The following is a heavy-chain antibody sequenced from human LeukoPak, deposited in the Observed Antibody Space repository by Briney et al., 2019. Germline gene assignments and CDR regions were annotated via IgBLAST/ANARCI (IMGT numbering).Heavy chain of an antibody. J-gene: IGHJ4*02. CDR2: INHSGST. V-gene: IGHV4-34*01. CDR3: AGVVVAAKGFDY. CDR1: GGSFSGYY. D-gene: IGHD2-15*01. Sequence: PSETLSLTCAVYGGSFSGYYWSWIRQPPGKGLEWIGEINHSGSTNYNPSLKSRVTISVDTSKNQFSLKLSSVTAADTAVYYCAGVVVAAKGFDYWGQGTLVTVSS.